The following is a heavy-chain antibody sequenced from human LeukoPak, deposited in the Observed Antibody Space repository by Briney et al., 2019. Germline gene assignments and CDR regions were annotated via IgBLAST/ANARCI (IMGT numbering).Heavy chain of an antibody. D-gene: IGHD3-10*01. V-gene: IGHV3-73*01. CDR1: GFTFSGFG. CDR3: TLNYGSGSYADFFYYMDV. Sequence: GGSLRLSCAASGFTFSGFGIHWVRQASGKRLEWVGRIRAKPHNYATSYAASVNGRFTISRDDSKNTAYLQMNSLKTEDTAMYYCTLNYGSGSYADFFYYMDVWGKGTTVTVSS. J-gene: IGHJ6*03. CDR2: IRAKPHNYAT.